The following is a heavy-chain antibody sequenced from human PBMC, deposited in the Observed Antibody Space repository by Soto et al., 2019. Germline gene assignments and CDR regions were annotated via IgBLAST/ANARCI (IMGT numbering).Heavy chain of an antibody. V-gene: IGHV3-48*03. J-gene: IGHJ6*02. Sequence: PGGSLRLSCAASGFTFSSYEMNWVRQAPGKGLEWVSYISSSGSTIYYADSVKGRFTISRDNAKNSLYLQMNSPRAEDTAVYYCARVGRYFDWPPVMDVWGQGTTVTVSS. CDR3: ARVGRYFDWPPVMDV. CDR2: ISSSGSTI. D-gene: IGHD3-9*01. CDR1: GFTFSSYE.